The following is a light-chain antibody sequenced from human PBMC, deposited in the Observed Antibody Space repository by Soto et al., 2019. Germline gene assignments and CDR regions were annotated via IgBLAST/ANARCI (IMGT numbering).Light chain of an antibody. CDR1: QSVSSSY. Sequence: ENVLTQSPGTLSLSPGERATLSCRASQSVSSSYLAWYQQKPGQAPRLLIYGASSRATGIPDRFSGSGSGTDFTLTISILEPEDFAVYYCQQYGSSPLTFGGGTKVDIK. J-gene: IGKJ4*01. CDR3: QQYGSSPLT. CDR2: GAS. V-gene: IGKV3-20*01.